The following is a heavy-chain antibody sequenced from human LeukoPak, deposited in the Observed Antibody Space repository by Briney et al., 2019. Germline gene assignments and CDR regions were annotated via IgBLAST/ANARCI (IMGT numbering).Heavy chain of an antibody. J-gene: IGHJ4*02. CDR1: GFTFSSYAM. D-gene: IGHD4-23*01. CDR2: IYYSGAT. V-gene: IGHV4-4*02. CDR3: ARNGGNSDFDY. Sequence: GSLRLSCAASGFTFSSYAMSWVRQPPGKGLEWIGEIYYSGATNYNPSLKSRVTMLLDKSNNQFSLKLNSVTAADTAVYYCARNGGNSDFDYWGQGTLVTVSS.